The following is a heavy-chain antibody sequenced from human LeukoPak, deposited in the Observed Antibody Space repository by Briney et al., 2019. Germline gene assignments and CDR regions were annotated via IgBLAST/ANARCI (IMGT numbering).Heavy chain of an antibody. CDR3: ARHGGTRITLVEVYYFDY. D-gene: IGHD4-11*01. CDR1: GGSITSSSYY. Sequence: SETLSLTCSVSGGSITSSSYYWGWIRQPPEKGLEWIGSIFYTGGTNYSPSLKSQVTMFVDTSKNQFSLTLSSVTAADTAVYYCARHGGTRITLVEVYYFDYWGQGNLVTVSS. V-gene: IGHV4-39*01. J-gene: IGHJ4*02. CDR2: IFYTGGT.